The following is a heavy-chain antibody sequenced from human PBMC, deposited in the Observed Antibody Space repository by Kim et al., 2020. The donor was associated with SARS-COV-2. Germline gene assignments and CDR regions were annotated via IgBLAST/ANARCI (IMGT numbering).Heavy chain of an antibody. Sequence: GGSLRLSCAASGFTFSSYAMSWVRQAPGKGLEWVSAISGSGGSTYYADSVKGRFTISRDNSKNTLYLQMNSLRAEDTAVYYCAKLSITMIVVVTDAFDIWGQGTMVTVSS. J-gene: IGHJ3*02. CDR1: GFTFSSYA. D-gene: IGHD3-22*01. CDR2: ISGSGGST. V-gene: IGHV3-23*01. CDR3: AKLSITMIVVVTDAFDI.